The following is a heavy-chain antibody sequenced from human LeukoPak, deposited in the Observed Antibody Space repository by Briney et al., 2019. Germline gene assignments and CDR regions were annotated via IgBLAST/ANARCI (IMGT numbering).Heavy chain of an antibody. D-gene: IGHD6-13*01. CDR1: GFTFSSYG. V-gene: IGHV3-30*02. CDR3: AKDDSSSWNY. J-gene: IGHJ4*02. Sequence: GGSLRLSCAASGFTFSSYGMHWVRQAPGKGLEWVAFIRYDGSNKYYADSVKGRFTISRDNSKNTLCLQMKSLRAEDTAVYYCAKDDSSSWNYWGQGTLVTVSS. CDR2: IRYDGSNK.